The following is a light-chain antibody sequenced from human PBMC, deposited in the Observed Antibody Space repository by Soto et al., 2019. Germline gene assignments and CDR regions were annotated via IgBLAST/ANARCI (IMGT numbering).Light chain of an antibody. CDR3: QQYKNWLALT. CDR1: QSVGSN. CDR2: DAS. J-gene: IGKJ4*01. V-gene: IGKV3-15*01. Sequence: EIVLTQSPGTLSLSPGERATLSCRSRQSVGSNLAWYQQTPGQAPRLLVYDASTRATGVPARFSGSGSGTEFTLTISSLQSEDSAVYYCQQYKNWLALTFGGGTKVDIK.